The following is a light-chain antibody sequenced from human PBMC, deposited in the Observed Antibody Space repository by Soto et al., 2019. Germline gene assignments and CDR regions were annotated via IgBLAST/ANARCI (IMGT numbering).Light chain of an antibody. J-gene: IGKJ1*01. V-gene: IGKV1-12*02. CDR1: QGINSW. CDR3: QQGNGFPWT. Sequence: DIQMTQSPSSVSASVGDRVIITCRASQGINSWLAWYQQKPGKAPNLLIYAASSLQSGVPSRFRGSGSGTDFTLTINSLQPDDSATYYCQQGNGFPWTFGQGIKVEIK. CDR2: AAS.